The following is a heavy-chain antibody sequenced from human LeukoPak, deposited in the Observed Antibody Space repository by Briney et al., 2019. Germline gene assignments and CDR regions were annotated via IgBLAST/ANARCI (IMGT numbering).Heavy chain of an antibody. J-gene: IGHJ4*02. CDR2: IYYSGST. CDR3: ARDGVVKGIDY. D-gene: IGHD2-21*01. V-gene: IGHV4-61*10. CDR1: GGSISSGSYY. Sequence: SETLSLTCTVSGGSISSGSYYWSWIRQPAGKGLEWIGYIYYSGSTNYNPSLKSRVTISVDTSKNQFSLKLSSVTAADTAVYYCARDGVVKGIDYWGQGTLVTVSS.